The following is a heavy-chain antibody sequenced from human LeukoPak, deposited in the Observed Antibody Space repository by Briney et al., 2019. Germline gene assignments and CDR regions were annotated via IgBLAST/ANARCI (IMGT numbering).Heavy chain of an antibody. Sequence: GGSLRLSCAASRFNVNNYWMHWVRQAPGKGLVWVSRINEDGRVTSYAGSVRGRFTISRDSVENTLHLQMNSLRAEDTAVYYCARGLQASAIVVVPAAWNGMDVWGQGTTVTVSS. CDR1: RFNVNNYW. CDR3: ARGLQASAIVVVPAAWNGMDV. CDR2: INEDGRVT. J-gene: IGHJ6*02. D-gene: IGHD2-2*01. V-gene: IGHV3-74*01.